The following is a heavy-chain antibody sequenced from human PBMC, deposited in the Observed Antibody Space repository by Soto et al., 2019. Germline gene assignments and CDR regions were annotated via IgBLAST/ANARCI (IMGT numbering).Heavy chain of an antibody. J-gene: IGHJ4*02. D-gene: IGHD7-27*01. CDR3: AGAPNWAYFDL. V-gene: IGHV4-59*01. Sequence: SETLSLTCTVSIGSISTYYWSWFRQPPGKGLEWIGYIYYTGSTNYNPSLKTRVAISMDTSKNQFSLNLSSVTAADTAVYYCAGAPNWAYFDLWGLGTLVTVSP. CDR1: IGSISTYY. CDR2: IYYTGST.